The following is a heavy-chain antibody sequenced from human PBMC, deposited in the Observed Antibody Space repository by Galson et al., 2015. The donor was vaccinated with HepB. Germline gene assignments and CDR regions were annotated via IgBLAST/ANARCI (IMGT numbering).Heavy chain of an antibody. Sequence: SLRLSCAASGFTFSSYWMSWVRQAPGKGLEWVANIKQDGSEKYYVDSVKGRFTISRDNAKNSLYLQMNSLRAEDTAVYYCARDVNSSVTIFGWKLDAFDIWGQGTMVTVSS. J-gene: IGHJ3*02. CDR2: IKQDGSEK. CDR1: GFTFSSYW. D-gene: IGHD3-3*01. V-gene: IGHV3-7*01. CDR3: ARDVNSSVTIFGWKLDAFDI.